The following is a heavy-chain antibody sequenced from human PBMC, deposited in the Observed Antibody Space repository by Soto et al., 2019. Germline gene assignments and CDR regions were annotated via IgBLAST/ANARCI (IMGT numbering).Heavy chain of an antibody. J-gene: IGHJ4*02. D-gene: IGHD6-19*01. Sequence: GGSLRLSCAASGFTFSSYAMHWVRQAPGKGLEWVAVISYDGSNKYYADSVKGRFTISRDNSKNTLYLQMNSLRAEDTAVYYCARDGAVAGTEYYFDYWGQGTLVTSPQ. CDR2: ISYDGSNK. CDR3: ARDGAVAGTEYYFDY. V-gene: IGHV3-30-3*01. CDR1: GFTFSSYA.